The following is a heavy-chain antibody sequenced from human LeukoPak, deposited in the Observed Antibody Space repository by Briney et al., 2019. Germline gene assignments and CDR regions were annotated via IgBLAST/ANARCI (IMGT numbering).Heavy chain of an antibody. J-gene: IGHJ4*02. CDR2: ISSDGSST. CDR1: GFTFSTYW. D-gene: IGHD2-2*01. V-gene: IGHV3-74*01. Sequence: GGSLRLSCAASGFTFSTYWMHWVRQAPGKGPVWVSRISSDGSSTTYADSVKGRFTISRGNAKNTLYLQMNSLTAEDTAVYHCARPYCSGTSCYAYFDSWGRGTLVTVSS. CDR3: ARPYCSGTSCYAYFDS.